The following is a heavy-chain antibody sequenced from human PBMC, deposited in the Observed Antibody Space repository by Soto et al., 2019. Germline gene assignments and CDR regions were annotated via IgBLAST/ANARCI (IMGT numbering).Heavy chain of an antibody. Sequence: ASVKVSCKASGYTFTSYAMHWVRQAPGQRLEWMGWINAGNGNTKYSQKFQGRVTITRDTSASTAYMELSSLRSEDTAVYYCARVVCSGGSCYSYYFDYWGQGTLVTVSS. CDR2: INAGNGNT. CDR1: GYTFTSYA. CDR3: ARVVCSGGSCYSYYFDY. V-gene: IGHV1-3*01. D-gene: IGHD2-15*01. J-gene: IGHJ4*02.